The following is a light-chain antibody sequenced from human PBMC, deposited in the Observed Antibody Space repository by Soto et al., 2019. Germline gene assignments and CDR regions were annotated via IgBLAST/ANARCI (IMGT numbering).Light chain of an antibody. Sequence: IVLTQSPATLSLSPGERATLSCRASQSVSSYLAWYQQKPGQAPRLLIYDASNRATGIPARCSGSGSGTYFTLTISCLEPEDFAVFSCQQRRNWPPYTFGQGTKLEIQ. CDR2: DAS. CDR1: QSVSSY. CDR3: QQRRNWPPYT. J-gene: IGKJ2*01. V-gene: IGKV3-11*01.